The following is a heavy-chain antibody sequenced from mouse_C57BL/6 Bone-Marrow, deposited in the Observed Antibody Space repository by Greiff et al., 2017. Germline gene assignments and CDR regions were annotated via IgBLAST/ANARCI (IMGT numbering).Heavy chain of an antibody. J-gene: IGHJ4*01. CDR3: ARGGFYYYVSSPYYYAMDY. CDR1: GYTFTSYW. V-gene: IGHV1-59*01. CDR2: IDPSDSYT. D-gene: IGHD1-1*01. Sequence: QVQLQQPGAELVRPGTSVKLSCKASGYTFTSYWMHWVKQRPGQGLEWIGVIDPSDSYTNYNQKFKGKATLTVDTSSSTAYMQLSSLTSEDSAVYYCARGGFYYYVSSPYYYAMDYWGQGTSVTVSS.